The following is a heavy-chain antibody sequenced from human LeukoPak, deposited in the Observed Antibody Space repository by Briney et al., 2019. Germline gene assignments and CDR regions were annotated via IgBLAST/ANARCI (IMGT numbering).Heavy chain of an antibody. CDR3: ARHQWYSSGWYEIDY. J-gene: IGHJ4*02. CDR2: IYPGDSDT. V-gene: IGHV5-51*01. CDR1: GYSFTSYW. Sequence: GASLKISCKGSGYSFTSYWIGWVRQMPGKGLEWMGIIYPGDSDTRYSPSFQGQVTISADKSISTAYLQWSSLKASDTAMYYCARHQWYSSGWYEIDYWGQGTLVTVSS. D-gene: IGHD6-19*01.